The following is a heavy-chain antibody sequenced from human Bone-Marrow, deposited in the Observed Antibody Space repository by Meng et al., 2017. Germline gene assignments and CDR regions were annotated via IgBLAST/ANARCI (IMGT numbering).Heavy chain of an antibody. CDR1: GGSISSYY. CDR2: IYYSGST. CDR3: ARVALRYFDWLLPYWYFDL. Sequence: SETLSLTCTVSGGSISSYYWSWIRQPPGKGLEWIGYIYYSGSTNYNPSLKSRVTISVDTSKNQFSLKLSSVTAADTAVYYCARVALRYFDWLLPYWYFDLWGRGTLVTVSS. V-gene: IGHV4-59*01. J-gene: IGHJ2*01. D-gene: IGHD3-9*01.